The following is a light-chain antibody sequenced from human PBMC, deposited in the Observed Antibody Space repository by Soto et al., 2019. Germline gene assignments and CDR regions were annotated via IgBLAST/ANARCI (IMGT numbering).Light chain of an antibody. J-gene: IGLJ1*01. CDR3: AAWDDRLNGPV. Sequence: QSVLTQPPSASGTPGQRVTISCSGSSSNIGGNTVTWYQQLPGTAPKLLIYGNNQRPSGVPDRFSGSKSATSASLAISGLQSEDGADYYCAAWDDRLNGPVFVTGTKVTVL. CDR2: GNN. CDR1: SSNIGGNT. V-gene: IGLV1-44*01.